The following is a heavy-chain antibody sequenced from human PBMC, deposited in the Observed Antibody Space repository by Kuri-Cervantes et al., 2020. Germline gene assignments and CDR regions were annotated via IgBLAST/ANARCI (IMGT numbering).Heavy chain of an antibody. D-gene: IGHD3-10*01. CDR1: GFTFSSYG. J-gene: IGHJ6*02. V-gene: IGHV3-33*01. Sequence: GESLKISCAASGFTFSSYGMHWVRQAPGKGLEWVAVIWYDGSNKYYADSVKGRFTISRDNSKNTLYLQMNSLRAEDTAVYYCARDNRVLRGGGMDVWGQGTTVTVSS. CDR3: ARDNRVLRGGGMDV. CDR2: IWYDGSNK.